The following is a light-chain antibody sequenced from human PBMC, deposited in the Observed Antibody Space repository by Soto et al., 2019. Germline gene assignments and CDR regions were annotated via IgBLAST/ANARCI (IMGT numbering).Light chain of an antibody. CDR2: AAS. Sequence: AIQLTQSPSSLSASVGDRVTITCRASQGIRNDLGWYQQKPGKAPKLLIYAASSLQSGVPSRFSGSGSGTDFTLTISSLQPEDFATYYCQQDYNYPWTFGQGTKVDIK. V-gene: IGKV1-6*01. CDR1: QGIRND. CDR3: QQDYNYPWT. J-gene: IGKJ1*01.